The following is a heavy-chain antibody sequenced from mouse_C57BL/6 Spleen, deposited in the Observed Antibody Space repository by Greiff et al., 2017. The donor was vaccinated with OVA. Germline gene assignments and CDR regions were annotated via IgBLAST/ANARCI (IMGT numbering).Heavy chain of an antibody. Sequence: EVQGVESGEGLVKPGGSLKLSCAASGFTFSSYAMSWVRQTPEKRLEWVAYISSGGDYIYYADTVKGRFTLSRDNARNTRYLQMSSLKSEDTAMYYCTRDDYSNHLDYWGQGTTLTVSS. V-gene: IGHV5-9-1*02. J-gene: IGHJ2*01. CDR3: TRDDYSNHLDY. CDR2: ISSGGDYI. CDR1: GFTFSSYA. D-gene: IGHD2-5*01.